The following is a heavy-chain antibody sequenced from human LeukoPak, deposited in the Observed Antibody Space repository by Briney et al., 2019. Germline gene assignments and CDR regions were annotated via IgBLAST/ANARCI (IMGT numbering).Heavy chain of an antibody. Sequence: PGGSLRLSCAASGFTFRSYWMHWVRQAPGKGLVWVSRINSDGSSTSHADSVKGRFTISRDNAKNTLHLQMNSLRAEDTAVYYCARSSRGDSINFDYWGQGTLVTVSS. V-gene: IGHV3-74*01. J-gene: IGHJ4*02. D-gene: IGHD2-21*01. CDR1: GFTFRSYW. CDR3: ARSSRGDSINFDY. CDR2: INSDGSST.